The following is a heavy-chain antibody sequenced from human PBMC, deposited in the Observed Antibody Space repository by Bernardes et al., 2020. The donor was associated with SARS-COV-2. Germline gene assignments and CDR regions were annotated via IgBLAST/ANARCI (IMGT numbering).Heavy chain of an antibody. CDR2: IYYSGNT. V-gene: IGHV4-59*01. D-gene: IGHD3-10*01. J-gene: IGHJ2*01. CDR1: GGSIGSYY. Sequence: SETLSLTCTVSGGSIGSYYWAWIHQPPGKGLEWIGYIYYSGNTNYNPSLKSRVTISVDRSQNQFSLNLSSVTPADTAVYYCARDLSHLVRRGFDLWGRGTLVTVSS. CDR3: ARDLSHLVRRGFDL.